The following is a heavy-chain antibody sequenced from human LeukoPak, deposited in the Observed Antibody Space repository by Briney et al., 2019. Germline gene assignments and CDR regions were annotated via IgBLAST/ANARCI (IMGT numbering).Heavy chain of an antibody. CDR2: IYYSGST. V-gene: IGHV4-59*01. CDR1: GGSISSYY. D-gene: IGHD7-27*01. J-gene: IGHJ4*02. CDR3: ARDSQLGGVDY. Sequence: PSETLSLTCTVSGGSISSYYWSWIRQPPGKGLEWIGYIYYSGSTNYNPSLKSRVTISVDTSKNQFSLKLSSVTAADTAVYYCARDSQLGGVDYWGQGTLVTVSS.